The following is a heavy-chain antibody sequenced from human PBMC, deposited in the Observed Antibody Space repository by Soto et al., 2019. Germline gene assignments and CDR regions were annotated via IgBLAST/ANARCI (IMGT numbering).Heavy chain of an antibody. D-gene: IGHD6-19*01. Sequence: GGSLRLSCAASGFTFSSYGMHWVRQAPGKGLEWVAVISYDGSNKYYADSVKGRFTISRDNSKNTLYLQMNSLRAEDTAVYYCAGGDGYSSGWQPDYFDYWGQGTLVTVSS. CDR3: AGGDGYSSGWQPDYFDY. J-gene: IGHJ4*02. CDR2: ISYDGSNK. V-gene: IGHV3-30*03. CDR1: GFTFSSYG.